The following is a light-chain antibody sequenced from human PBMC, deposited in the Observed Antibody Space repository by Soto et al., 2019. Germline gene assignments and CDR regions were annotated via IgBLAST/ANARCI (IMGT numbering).Light chain of an antibody. Sequence: QSALTQPASVSGSPGQSITISCTGTSRDIGGYNYVSWYQQHPGKAPKLMIYEVSNRPSGVSDRFSGSRSGNTASLTISGLQAEDEADYYCISFTGSSTLVFGGGTKVTVL. CDR1: SRDIGGYNY. CDR2: EVS. CDR3: ISFTGSSTLV. J-gene: IGLJ3*02. V-gene: IGLV2-14*01.